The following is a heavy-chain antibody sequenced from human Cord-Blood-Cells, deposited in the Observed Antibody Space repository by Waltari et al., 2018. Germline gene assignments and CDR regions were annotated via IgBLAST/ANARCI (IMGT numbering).Heavy chain of an antibody. CDR3: AREGGRNYYDSSGYYYYYGMDV. CDR1: GGSFSGYY. J-gene: IGHJ6*02. D-gene: IGHD3-22*01. V-gene: IGHV4-34*01. CDR2: INHSGST. Sequence: QVQLQQWGAGLLKPSETLSLTCAVYGGSFSGYYWSWIRQPPGKGLERIGEINHSGSTNYNPSLKIRVTISVDTSKNQFSLKLSSVTAADTAVYYCAREGGRNYYDSSGYYYYYGMDVWGQGTTVTVSS.